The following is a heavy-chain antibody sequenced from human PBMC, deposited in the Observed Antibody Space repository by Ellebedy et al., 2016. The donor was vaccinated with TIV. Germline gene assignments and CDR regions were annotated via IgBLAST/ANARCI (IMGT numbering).Heavy chain of an antibody. V-gene: IGHV3-48*02. CDR1: GFIFSSYS. CDR2: ITGSSGTR. CDR3: ARGQDYAFDH. J-gene: IGHJ4*02. D-gene: IGHD3-16*01. Sequence: GESLKISCAASGFIFSSYSMNWVRPAPGKGLEWISHITGSSGTRIYVDSVKGRYNISRDNAKNSLFLQMNSLRDEDSAVYYCARGQDYAFDHWGQGTLVTVSS.